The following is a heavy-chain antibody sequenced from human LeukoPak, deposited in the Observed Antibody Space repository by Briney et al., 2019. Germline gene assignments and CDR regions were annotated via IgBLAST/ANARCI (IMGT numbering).Heavy chain of an antibody. D-gene: IGHD1-26*01. CDR2: INPNSGGT. V-gene: IGHV1-2*02. CDR3: ARGRVGANRNYYYYYYMGV. Sequence: ASVKVSCKASGYTFTGYYMHWVRQAPGQGLEWMGWINPNSGGTNYAQKFQGRVTMTRDTSIITAYMELSRLRSDDTAVYYCARGRVGANRNYYYYYYMGVWGKGTTVTVSS. CDR1: GYTFTGYY. J-gene: IGHJ6*03.